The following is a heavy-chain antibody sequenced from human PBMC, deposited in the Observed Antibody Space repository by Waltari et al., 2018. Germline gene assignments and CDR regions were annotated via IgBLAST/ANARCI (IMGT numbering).Heavy chain of an antibody. CDR1: GGPFSTYS. Sequence: QVQLVQSGAELKKPGSSVKVSCKASGGPFSTYSLNWVRQAPGQGLEWLGGIIPVFNTPKSAQKFQDRVTITTDESTNTAYMGLSSLTSEDTAVYYCARGFSDGTGYYYHYFHFWGQGTLVTVSS. CDR2: IIPVFNTP. J-gene: IGHJ4*02. D-gene: IGHD3-22*01. CDR3: ARGFSDGTGYYYHYFHF. V-gene: IGHV1-69*01.